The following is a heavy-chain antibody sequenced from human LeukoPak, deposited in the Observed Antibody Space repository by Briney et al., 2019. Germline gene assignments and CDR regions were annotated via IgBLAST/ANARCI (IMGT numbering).Heavy chain of an antibody. D-gene: IGHD3-10*01. CDR2: INPNSGGT. V-gene: IGHV1-2*02. J-gene: IGHJ4*02. CDR1: GYTFTGYY. CDR3: AREFFRGNFPVTC. Sequence: GASVKVSCKASGYTFTGYYMHWVRQAPGQGLEWMGWINPNSGGTNYAQKFQGRVTLTRDTSISTAYMELSRLTSDDMAVYYCAREFFRGNFPVTCWGQGTPVTVSS.